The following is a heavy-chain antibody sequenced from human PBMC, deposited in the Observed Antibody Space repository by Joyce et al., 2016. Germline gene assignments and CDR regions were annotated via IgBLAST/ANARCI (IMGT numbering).Heavy chain of an antibody. CDR1: GGTRSGYA. J-gene: IGHJ4*02. CDR3: VRVRQSGNINDY. CDR2: ITPIFATA. V-gene: IGHV1-69*06. Sequence: QMQLVQSGAEVKKPGSSVKVSCRAFGGTRSGYAISGVRQAPGQGLEWIGGITPIFATAKYAQKFQTRLTITADKSTNTAYMELSSLRSEDTAIYYCVRVRQSGNINDYWGQGTQVTVSS.